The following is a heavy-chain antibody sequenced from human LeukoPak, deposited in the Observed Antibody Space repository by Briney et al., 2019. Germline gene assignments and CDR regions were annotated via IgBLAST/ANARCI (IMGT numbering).Heavy chain of an antibody. CDR1: GGSFSGYY. V-gene: IGHV4-34*01. CDR3: ARRSIAARLVDY. CDR2: INHSGST. Sequence: SETLSLTCAVYGGSFSGYYWSWIRQPPGKGLEWIGEINHSGSTNYNPSLKSRVTISVDTSKNQFSLKLSSVTAADTAVYYCARRSIAARLVDYWGQGTLVTVSS. D-gene: IGHD6-6*01. J-gene: IGHJ4*02.